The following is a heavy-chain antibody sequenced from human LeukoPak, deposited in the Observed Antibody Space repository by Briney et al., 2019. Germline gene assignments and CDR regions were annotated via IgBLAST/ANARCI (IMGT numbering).Heavy chain of an antibody. Sequence: PSETLSLTCAVYGGSFSGYYWSWIRQPPGKGLEWIGEINHSGSTNYNPSLKSRVTISVDTSKNQFSLKLRSVTAADTAVYYCARVVQSTDSSGFYLPEYFQHWGQGTLVTVSP. CDR3: ARVVQSTDSSGFYLPEYFQH. J-gene: IGHJ1*01. CDR1: GGSFSGYY. D-gene: IGHD3-22*01. CDR2: INHSGST. V-gene: IGHV4-34*01.